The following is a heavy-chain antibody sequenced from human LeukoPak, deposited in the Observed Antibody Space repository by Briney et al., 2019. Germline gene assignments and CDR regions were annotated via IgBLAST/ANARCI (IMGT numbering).Heavy chain of an antibody. CDR2: IYVGDSDT. CDR3: ARQTRYLYHSIALGYFDL. Sequence: GESLKISCKGFGYNFTTRWIGWVRQMPGKGLEWMGIIYVGDSDTRYSPSFQGQVTISADRSISTAYLQWSSLKASDTAIYYCARQTRYLYHSIALGYFDLWGRGTLVTVSS. CDR1: GYNFTTRW. V-gene: IGHV5-51*01. J-gene: IGHJ2*01. D-gene: IGHD3-22*01.